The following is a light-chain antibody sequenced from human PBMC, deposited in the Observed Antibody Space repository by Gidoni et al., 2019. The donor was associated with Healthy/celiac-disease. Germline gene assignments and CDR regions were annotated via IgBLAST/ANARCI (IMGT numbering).Light chain of an antibody. Sequence: DIVMPQSPDSLAVSLGERATINCKSSQSVLYSSHNKNYLAWYPQKPGQPPKLLIYWASTRESGVPDRFSGSGSGTDFTLTISRLQAEDVAFYYCQQYYSTPLTFGQGTKVEIK. CDR2: WAS. J-gene: IGKJ1*01. CDR1: QSVLYSSHNKNY. V-gene: IGKV4-1*01. CDR3: QQYYSTPLT.